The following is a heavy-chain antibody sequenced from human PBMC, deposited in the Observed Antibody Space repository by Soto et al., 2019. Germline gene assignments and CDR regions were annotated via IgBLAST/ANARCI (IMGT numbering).Heavy chain of an antibody. CDR2: IIPILGIA. Sequence: QVQLVQSGAEVKKPGSSVKVSCKASGGTFSSYTISWVRQAPGQGLEWMGRIIPILGIANYAQKFQGRVTITADKSRSTDYMGLSSLRSEERGVNYCAMEYCSSTSCYRDYWGQGTLVTVSS. CDR3: AMEYCSSTSCYRDY. J-gene: IGHJ4*02. V-gene: IGHV1-69*02. D-gene: IGHD2-2*02. CDR1: GGTFSSYT.